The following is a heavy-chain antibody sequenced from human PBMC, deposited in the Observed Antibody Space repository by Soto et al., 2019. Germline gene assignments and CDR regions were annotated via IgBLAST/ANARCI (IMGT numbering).Heavy chain of an antibody. D-gene: IGHD3-22*01. CDR2: IDLTDSYT. CDR3: AIHGGAHYVSRGYHYALDY. Sequence: PGESLKISCKGAGYTFRNNWITWVRQMPGKGLEWMGRIDLTDSYTSYSPSFQGHVSFSADTSINTTYLQWSSLRASDTAMYYCAIHGGAHYVSRGYHYALDYWGQGTPVTVSS. J-gene: IGHJ4*02. V-gene: IGHV5-10-1*01. CDR1: GYTFRNNW.